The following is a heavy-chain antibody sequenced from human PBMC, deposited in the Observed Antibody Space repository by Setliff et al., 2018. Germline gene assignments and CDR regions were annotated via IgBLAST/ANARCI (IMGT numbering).Heavy chain of an antibody. D-gene: IGHD2-15*01. CDR2: IWDDGGNK. CDR3: ARTCSGSGCYAGLES. CDR1: GFTFSTYR. Sequence: LRLSCAASGFTFSTYRMHWVRQAPGKGLEWVAVIWDDGGNKYHADSVKGRFTISRDNSNNTLYLQMNSLRPEDTAVYYCARTCSGSGCYAGLESWGQGTPVTVSS. J-gene: IGHJ4*02. V-gene: IGHV3-33*08.